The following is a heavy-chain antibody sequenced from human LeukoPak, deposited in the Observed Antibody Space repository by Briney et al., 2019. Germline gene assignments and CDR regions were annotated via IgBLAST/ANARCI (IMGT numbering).Heavy chain of an antibody. CDR2: IVVGSGNT. Sequence: GASVKVSCKASGFTFTSSAVQWVRQARGQRLEWIGWIVVGSGNTNYAQKFQERVPITRDMSTSTAYMELSSLRSEDTAVYYCAADHFDYGDSRGGYWGQGTLVTVSS. CDR1: GFTFTSSA. D-gene: IGHD4-17*01. CDR3: AADHFDYGDSRGGY. J-gene: IGHJ4*02. V-gene: IGHV1-58*01.